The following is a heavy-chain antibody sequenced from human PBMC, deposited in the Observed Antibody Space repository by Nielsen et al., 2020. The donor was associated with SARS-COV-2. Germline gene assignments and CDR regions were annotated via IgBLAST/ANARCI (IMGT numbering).Heavy chain of an antibody. V-gene: IGHV1-69*13. CDR3: ARYPRKDMYFYYYMDV. Sequence: SVKVSCKASRDTFSNYAITWVRQAPGQGLEWMGGIVPIFNTVKYAPKFQGKVTITADESSSTAYLELRSLRSDEGTAVYYCARYPRKDMYFYYYMDVWGTGTTVTVSS. CDR1: RDTFSNYA. J-gene: IGHJ6*03. CDR2: IVPIFNTV. D-gene: IGHD2-8*01.